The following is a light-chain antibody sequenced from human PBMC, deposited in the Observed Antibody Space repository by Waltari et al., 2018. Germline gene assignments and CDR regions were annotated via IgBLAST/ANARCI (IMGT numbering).Light chain of an antibody. CDR2: GIF. V-gene: IGKV3-20*01. J-gene: IGKJ1*01. CDR3: QQYGSSPHT. Sequence: EIVLTQSPGTLSLSPGERATLSCRASQTVTSSSLGWYQQKPGQAARLLIYGIFNRATGIPDRFSGSGSGTDFTLTISRLEPEDFAVYYCQQYGSSPHTFGQGTKVEIK. CDR1: QTVTSSS.